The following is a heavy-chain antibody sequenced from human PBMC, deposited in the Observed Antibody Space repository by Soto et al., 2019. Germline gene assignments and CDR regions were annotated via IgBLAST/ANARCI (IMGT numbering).Heavy chain of an antibody. Sequence: PGESLKISCKGSGYSFTSYLIGWVRQMPGKGLEWMGIIYPGDSDTRYSPSFQGQVTISADKSISTAYLQWSSLKASDTAIYYCASQRDSGSYHDAFDIWGQGTMVTVSS. J-gene: IGHJ3*02. D-gene: IGHD1-26*01. V-gene: IGHV5-51*01. CDR3: ASQRDSGSYHDAFDI. CDR2: IYPGDSDT. CDR1: GYSFTSYL.